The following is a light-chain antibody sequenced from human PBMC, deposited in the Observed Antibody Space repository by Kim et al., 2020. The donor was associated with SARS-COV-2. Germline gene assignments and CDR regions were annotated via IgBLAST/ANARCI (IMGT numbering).Light chain of an antibody. V-gene: IGKV3-20*01. CDR2: ATS. CDR3: QQYDNAPLT. Sequence: PTEGATLSCRASESISTNFLAWYQQLPGQAPRLLIFATSTRATGVPDRFSGSGSDTDFTLTISRLEPEDFAVYYCQQYDNAPLTFGGGTKVDIK. J-gene: IGKJ4*01. CDR1: ESISTNF.